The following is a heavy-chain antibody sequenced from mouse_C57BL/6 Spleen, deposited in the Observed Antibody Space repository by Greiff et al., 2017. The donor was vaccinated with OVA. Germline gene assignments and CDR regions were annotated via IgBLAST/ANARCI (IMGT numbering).Heavy chain of an antibody. V-gene: IGHV6-3*01. J-gene: IGHJ3*01. Sequence: EVQRVESGGGLVQPGGSMKLSCVASGFTFSNYWMNWVRQSPEKGLEWVAQIRLKSDNYATHYAESVKGRFTISRDDSKSSVYLQMNNLRAEDTGIYYCTGSIYYGSSSPWFAYWGQGTLVTVSA. CDR1: GFTFSNYW. CDR2: IRLKSDNYAT. D-gene: IGHD1-1*01. CDR3: TGSIYYGSSSPWFAY.